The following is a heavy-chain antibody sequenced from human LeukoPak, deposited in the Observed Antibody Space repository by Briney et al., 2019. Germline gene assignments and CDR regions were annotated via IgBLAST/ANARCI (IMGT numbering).Heavy chain of an antibody. D-gene: IGHD4-17*01. V-gene: IGHV4-4*07. CDR3: ARDDSGYFDT. Sequence: PSETLSLTCAVSGGSMITYAWSWIRQSAGKGLEWIGRFYSSGTNYYNPSLKSRVSMSLDTFKKKVSLGMRSVTAADTAVYYCARDDSGYFDTWGQGILVTVSS. CDR2: FYSSGTN. J-gene: IGHJ5*02. CDR1: GGSMITYA.